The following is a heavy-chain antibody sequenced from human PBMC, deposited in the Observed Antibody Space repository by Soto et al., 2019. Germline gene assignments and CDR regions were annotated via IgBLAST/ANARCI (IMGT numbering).Heavy chain of an antibody. Sequence: SETLSLTCAVYGRSFSGYYWSWIRQPPGKGLEWIGEINHSGSTNYNPSLKSRVTTSVDTSKNQFSLKLGSVTAADTAVYYCARKGKVITFGGAQSMATGYYYGMDVWGQGTTVTVSS. V-gene: IGHV4-34*01. CDR3: ARKGKVITFGGAQSMATGYYYGMDV. CDR1: GRSFSGYY. J-gene: IGHJ6*02. CDR2: INHSGST. D-gene: IGHD3-16*01.